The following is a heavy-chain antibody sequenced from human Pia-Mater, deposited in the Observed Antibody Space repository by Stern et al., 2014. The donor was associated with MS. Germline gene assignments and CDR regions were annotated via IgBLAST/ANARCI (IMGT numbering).Heavy chain of an antibody. J-gene: IGHJ4*02. Sequence: QVQLLQPGAEVKKPGASVKLSCTASGNTFSTYSIHWVRQAPGQGLVWMGMINPDGGRTTYAQEFRDRVTMTRDPSTSTRHMHMGSLRSEDTAFYYCASPSPYANWGQGTLVTVSS. V-gene: IGHV1-46*01. CDR2: INPDGGRT. D-gene: IGHD4-17*01. CDR3: ASPSPYAN. CDR1: GNTFSTYS.